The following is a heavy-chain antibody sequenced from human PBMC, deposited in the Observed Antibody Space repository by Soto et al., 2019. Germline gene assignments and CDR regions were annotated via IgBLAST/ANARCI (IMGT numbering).Heavy chain of an antibody. D-gene: IGHD3-3*01. CDR2: THYSENS. V-gene: IGHV4-61*01. CDR1: GGSVSRGSYS. Sequence: TETLSLTCAVSGGSVSRGSYSWSCIRQPTGKELEWIGNTHYSENSIYNPTLKSPVTMSTDTYKYRLSLNLDSVTAADTAVYYCARARVYYDFWTGSSKLYYFDYWGEGPLAT. CDR3: ARARVYYDFWTGSSKLYYFDY. J-gene: IGHJ4*02.